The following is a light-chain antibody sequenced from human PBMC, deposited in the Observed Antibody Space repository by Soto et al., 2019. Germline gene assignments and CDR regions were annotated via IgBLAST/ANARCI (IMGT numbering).Light chain of an antibody. CDR3: QQYYSYPT. V-gene: IGKV1-39*01. J-gene: IGKJ5*01. CDR2: AAS. Sequence: DIQMTQSPSSLSASVGDRVTITCRASQSISSYLNWYQQKPGKAPKLLIYAASSLQSGVPSRFSGSGSGTDFTLTISSLQPEDFATYYCQQYYSYPTFGQGNRLE. CDR1: QSISSY.